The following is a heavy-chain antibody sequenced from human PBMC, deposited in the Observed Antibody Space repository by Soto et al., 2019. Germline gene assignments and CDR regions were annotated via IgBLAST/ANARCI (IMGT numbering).Heavy chain of an antibody. D-gene: IGHD5-12*01. V-gene: IGHV3-48*01. J-gene: IGHJ4*02. CDR1: GFTFSSYW. CDR3: ARDPYSGDDIDLDY. CDR2: IRDSSSSI. Sequence: GGSLRLSCAASGFTFSSYWMSWVRQAPGKGLEWVSYIRDSSSSIFYADSVKGRFTISRDNAKNSLYLQINSLRAEDTAIYYCARDPYSGDDIDLDYWGQGTLVTVSS.